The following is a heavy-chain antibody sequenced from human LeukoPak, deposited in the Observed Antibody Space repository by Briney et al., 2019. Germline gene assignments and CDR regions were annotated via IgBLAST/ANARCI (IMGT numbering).Heavy chain of an antibody. J-gene: IGHJ5*02. CDR2: ISAYNGNT. CDR3: ARDPIITYYYDSSGYGDNWFDP. CDR1: GYTFTSYG. Sequence: ASVTVSCKASGYTFTSYGISWVRQAPGQGLEWMGLISAYNGNTNYAQKLQGRVTMPTDTSTSTAYMELRSLRSDDTAVYYCARDPIITYYYDSSGYGDNWFDPWGQGTLVTVSS. D-gene: IGHD3-22*01. V-gene: IGHV1-18*01.